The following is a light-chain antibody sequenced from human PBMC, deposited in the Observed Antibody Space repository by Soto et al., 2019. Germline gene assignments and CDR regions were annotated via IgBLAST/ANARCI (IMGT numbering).Light chain of an antibody. J-gene: IGKJ1*01. CDR3: QKSGSSPWT. V-gene: IGKV3-20*01. CDR1: QSVSSSY. Sequence: EIVLTQSPGTLSLSPGERATLSCRASQSVSSSYLAWYQQKPGQAPRLLIYGASSRATGIPDRFSGSGSGTDFTLTIRRLEPEDFAVDYCQKSGSSPWTFGQGTKVEIK. CDR2: GAS.